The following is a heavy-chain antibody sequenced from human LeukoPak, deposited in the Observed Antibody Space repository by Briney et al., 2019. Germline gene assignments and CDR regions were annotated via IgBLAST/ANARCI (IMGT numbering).Heavy chain of an antibody. CDR1: GGTFSSYA. J-gene: IGHJ6*03. CDR2: IIPIFGTA. D-gene: IGHD3-9*01. CDR3: ARDQRYDILEPYYYMDV. Sequence: GSSVKVSCKASGGTFSSYAISWVRQAPGQGLEWMGRIIPIFGTANYAQKFQGRVTITTDESTSTAYMELSSLRSEGTAVYYCARDQRYDILEPYYYMDVWGKGTTVTVSS. V-gene: IGHV1-69*05.